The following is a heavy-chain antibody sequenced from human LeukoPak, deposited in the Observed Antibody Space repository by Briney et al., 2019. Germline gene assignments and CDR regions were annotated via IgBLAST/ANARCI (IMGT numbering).Heavy chain of an antibody. CDR3: AREPGGTWGFDY. J-gene: IGHJ4*02. CDR2: ISIYSGNT. CDR1: GYTFTSHG. D-gene: IGHD7-27*01. V-gene: IGHV1-18*01. Sequence: ASVTVSCKASGYTFTSHGLSWARQAPGQGLERMGWISIYSGNTNYAQKFQDRISMTTDTSTSTAYMELRSLKSDDTAVYYCAREPGGTWGFDYWGQGALVTVSS.